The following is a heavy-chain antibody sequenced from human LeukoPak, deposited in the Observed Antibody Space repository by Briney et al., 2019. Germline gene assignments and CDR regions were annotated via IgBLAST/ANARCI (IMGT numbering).Heavy chain of an antibody. J-gene: IGHJ3*01. CDR1: GFIFSTYS. V-gene: IGHV3-48*01. Sequence: GGSLRLSCAASGFIFSTYSMNWVRQAPGKGLEWVSYISSSSSTIYYADSVKGRFTISRDNAKNSLYLQINTLRAEDTAVYYCARGPGGAFDFWGHGAMVTVSS. CDR3: ARGPGGAFDF. D-gene: IGHD1-1*01. CDR2: ISSSSSTI.